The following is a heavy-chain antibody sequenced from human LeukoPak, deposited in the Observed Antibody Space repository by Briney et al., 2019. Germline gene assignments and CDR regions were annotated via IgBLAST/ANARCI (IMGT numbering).Heavy chain of an antibody. D-gene: IGHD3-22*01. CDR1: GFTFGDDG. CDR2: ISGSGGST. V-gene: IGHV3-23*01. J-gene: IGHJ4*02. Sequence: PGGSLRLSCTASGFTFGDDGMSWVRQAPGKGLEWVSAISGSGGSTYYADSVKGRFTISRDNSKNTLYLQMNSLRAEDTAVYYCAKDPWYYDSSGPYWGQGTLVTVSS. CDR3: AKDPWYYDSSGPY.